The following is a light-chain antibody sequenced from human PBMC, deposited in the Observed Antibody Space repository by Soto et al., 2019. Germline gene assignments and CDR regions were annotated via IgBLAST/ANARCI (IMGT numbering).Light chain of an antibody. CDR3: QSYDSSLSGWV. V-gene: IGLV1-40*01. CDR1: RSNIGAGYD. CDR2: GNG. Sequence: QSVLTQPPSVSGAPGQRVTISCTGSRSNIGAGYDVHWYQQLPGTAPKLLIYGNGNRPSGVPDRFSGSKSGTSASLAITGLQAEDEADYYCQSYDSSLSGWVFGGGTKLTVL. J-gene: IGLJ3*02.